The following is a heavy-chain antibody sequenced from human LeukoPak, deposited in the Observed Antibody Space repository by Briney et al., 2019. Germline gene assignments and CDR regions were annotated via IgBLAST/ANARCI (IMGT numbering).Heavy chain of an antibody. CDR3: AKDAGYYDSSGYFDY. CDR1: GFTFSSYG. J-gene: IGHJ4*02. V-gene: IGHV3-30*18. Sequence: PGGSLRLSCAASGFTFSSYGMHWVRQAPGKGLEWVAVISYDGSNKYYADSVKGRFTISRDNSKNTLYLQMNSLRAEDTAVYYCAKDAGYYDSSGYFDYWGQGTPVTVSS. D-gene: IGHD3-22*01. CDR2: ISYDGSNK.